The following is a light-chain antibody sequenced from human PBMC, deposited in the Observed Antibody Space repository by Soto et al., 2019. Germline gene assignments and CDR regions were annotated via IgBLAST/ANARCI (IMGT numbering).Light chain of an antibody. CDR2: DVS. J-gene: IGLJ1*01. V-gene: IGLV2-14*01. Sequence: QSVLTQPASVSGSPGQSVTISCTGTSSDVGGYNYVSWYQQLPGKVPKLMIYDVSNRPSGVSNRFSGSKSGNTASLTISGLQAEDEAVYSSCSYTSAITRYVFGTGTKVTV. CDR3: CSYTSAITRYV. CDR1: SSDVGGYNY.